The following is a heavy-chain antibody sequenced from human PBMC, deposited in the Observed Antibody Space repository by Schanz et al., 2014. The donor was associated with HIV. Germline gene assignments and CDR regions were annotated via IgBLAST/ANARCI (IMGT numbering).Heavy chain of an antibody. CDR3: ALVGVWYYYGMDV. CDR2: ISETGGST. CDR1: GFSFRAYV. D-gene: IGHD2-8*01. Sequence: EVQLMDSGGGLVRPGGSLRLSCAVSGFSFRAYVMSWVRQAPGKGLEWVSSISETGGSTYYAASVRGRFSISRDTSKETLSLQMNSLRAEDTAVYYCALVGVWYYYGMDVWGHGTTVAVSS. J-gene: IGHJ6*02. V-gene: IGHV3-23*01.